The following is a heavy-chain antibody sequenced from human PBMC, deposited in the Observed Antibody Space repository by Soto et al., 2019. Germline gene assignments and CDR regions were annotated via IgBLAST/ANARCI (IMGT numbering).Heavy chain of an antibody. J-gene: IGHJ6*04. CDR2: ISGSGGST. CDR3: AKAFFNYDFWSGYSDYGMDV. V-gene: IGHV3-23*01. Sequence: GGFLRLSCAASGFTFSSYAMSWVRQAPGKGLEWVSAISGSGGSTYYADSVKGRFTISRDNSKNTLYLQMNSLRAEDTAVYYWAKAFFNYDFWSGYSDYGMDVWGKGTTVTVSS. D-gene: IGHD3-3*01. CDR1: GFTFSSYA.